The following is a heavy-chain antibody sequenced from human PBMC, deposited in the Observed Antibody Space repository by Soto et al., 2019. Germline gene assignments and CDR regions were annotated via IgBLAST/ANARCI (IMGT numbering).Heavy chain of an antibody. Sequence: SQTLSLTCVGSGDTVSSNSVAWNWVRQSPSRGLEWLGRTYYRSRWYSDYAVSVRSRLDINADTSKTQVSLQLNSVTPEDTAVYYCARSEEDSDYYYSGMEVWGQGTTVTVS. D-gene: IGHD2-15*01. CDR2: TYYRSRWYS. CDR1: GDTVSSNSVA. V-gene: IGHV6-1*01. J-gene: IGHJ6*02. CDR3: ARSEEDSDYYYSGMEV.